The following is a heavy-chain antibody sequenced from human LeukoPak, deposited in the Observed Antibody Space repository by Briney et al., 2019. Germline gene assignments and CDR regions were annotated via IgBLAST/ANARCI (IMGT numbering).Heavy chain of an antibody. CDR2: IYSGGST. V-gene: IGHV3-66*02. CDR1: GFIVSNNY. D-gene: IGHD3-22*01. CDR3: ASDSSGYYYFDAFDI. J-gene: IGHJ3*02. Sequence: GGSLRLSRAASGFIVSNNYMSWVRQAPGKGLEWVSVIYSGGSTYYADSVKGRFTISRDNSKNTVYLQTNSLRVEDTAVYYCASDSSGYYYFDAFDIWGQGTMVTVST.